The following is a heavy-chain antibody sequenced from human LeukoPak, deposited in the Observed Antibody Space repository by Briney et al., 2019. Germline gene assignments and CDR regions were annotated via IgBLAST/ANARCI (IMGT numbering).Heavy chain of an antibody. V-gene: IGHV1-46*01. CDR3: ARGRDTYYYDSSGRRGLDY. J-gene: IGHJ4*02. CDR2: INPSGGST. CDR1: GYTFTSYY. D-gene: IGHD3-22*01. Sequence: ASVKVSCKASGYTFTSYYMHWVRQAPGQGLEWVGIINPSGGSTSYAQKFQGRVTMTRDTSTSTVYMELSSLRSEDTAVYYCARGRDTYYYDSSGRRGLDYWGQGTLVTVSS.